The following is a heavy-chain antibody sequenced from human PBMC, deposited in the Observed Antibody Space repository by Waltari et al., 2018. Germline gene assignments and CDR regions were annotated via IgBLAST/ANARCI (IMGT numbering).Heavy chain of an antibody. CDR2: ISYDGSNK. Sequence: QVQLVESGGGVVQPGRSLRLSCAASGFTFSSYAMHWVRQAPGKGLEGVAVISYDGSNKYYADSVKGRFTISRDNSKNTLYLQMNSLRAEDTAVYYCASWDHNFVDYWGQGTLVTVSS. D-gene: IGHD1-20*01. J-gene: IGHJ4*02. CDR3: ASWDHNFVDY. CDR1: GFTFSSYA. V-gene: IGHV3-30-3*01.